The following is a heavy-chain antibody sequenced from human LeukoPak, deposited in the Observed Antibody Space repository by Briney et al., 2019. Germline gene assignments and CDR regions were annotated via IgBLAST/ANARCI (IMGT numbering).Heavy chain of an antibody. CDR3: ARDYDILTGYPDY. Sequence: ASVKVSCKASGYTSSSYYMHWVRQAPGQGLEWMGIINPSGGSTSYAQKFQGRVTMTRDTSTSTVYMELSSLRSEDTGVYYCARDYDILTGYPDYWGQGTLVTVCS. J-gene: IGHJ4*02. V-gene: IGHV1-46*01. D-gene: IGHD3-9*01. CDR2: INPSGGST. CDR1: GYTSSSYY.